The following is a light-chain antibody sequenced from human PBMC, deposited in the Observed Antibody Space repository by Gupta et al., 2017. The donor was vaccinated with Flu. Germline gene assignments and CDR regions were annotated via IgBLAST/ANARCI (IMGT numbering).Light chain of an antibody. J-gene: IGKJ5*01. CDR2: WAS. CDR3: QQENNRPFT. Sequence: IVMTQSPESLAVSLGERATINCKSSQSLLDNSKNDNSLAWYQQKPGQPPKLLIYWASTREFGVPERFSGRGSGTDFTLTISSLQAEDVAVYYCQQENNRPFTFGQGTRVEIK. V-gene: IGKV4-1*01. CDR1: QSLLDNSKNDNS.